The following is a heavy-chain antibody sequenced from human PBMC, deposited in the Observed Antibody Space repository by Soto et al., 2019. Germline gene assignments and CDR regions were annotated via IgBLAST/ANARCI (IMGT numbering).Heavy chain of an antibody. D-gene: IGHD2-2*01. J-gene: IGHJ4*02. CDR2: ISAGSGNT. CDR1: GFSFSSHA. CDR3: ARQKLKSSTWYGSLDS. Sequence: EVHLLESGGGFVQPGGSLRLSCVASGFSFSSHAMTWVRQAPGKGLEWVSVISAGSGNTYYAESVNGRFTVSRDNSKNTLWLQMDSLRVEDTGLYYCARQKLKSSTWYGSLDSWGQGTLVSVSS. V-gene: IGHV3-23*01.